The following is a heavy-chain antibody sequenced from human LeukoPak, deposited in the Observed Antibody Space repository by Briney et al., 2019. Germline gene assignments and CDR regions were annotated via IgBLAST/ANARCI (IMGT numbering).Heavy chain of an antibody. Sequence: GESLKISCKGSGYSFTSYWIGWVRQMPGKGLEWMGIIYPGDSDTRYSPSFQGQVTISADKSISTAYLQWSSLKASGTAMYYCARGLLWFGEAYDAFDIWGQGTMVTVSS. CDR3: ARGLLWFGEAYDAFDI. CDR2: IYPGDSDT. J-gene: IGHJ3*02. CDR1: GYSFTSYW. V-gene: IGHV5-51*01. D-gene: IGHD3-10*01.